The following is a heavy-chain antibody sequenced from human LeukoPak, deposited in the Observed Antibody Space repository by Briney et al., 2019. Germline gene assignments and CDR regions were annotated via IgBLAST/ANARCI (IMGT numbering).Heavy chain of an antibody. Sequence: ESGPTLLQPTPTLTLTCTFSGFSLSTSGVGVGWIRQPPGKALEWPALVYWDDDKRYSPSLKSRLTITKDTSKKQVVLTMTNMDPVDTATYYCAHKARIGAQFDYWGQGTLVTVSS. CDR1: GFSLSTSGVG. V-gene: IGHV2-5*02. D-gene: IGHD6-25*01. CDR3: AHKARIGAQFDY. CDR2: VYWDDDK. J-gene: IGHJ4*02.